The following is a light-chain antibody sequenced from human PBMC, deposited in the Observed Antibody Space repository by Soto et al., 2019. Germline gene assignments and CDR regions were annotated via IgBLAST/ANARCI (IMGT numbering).Light chain of an antibody. CDR1: SSNIGNNY. CDR3: ATWDGSLPAEV. CDR2: DNN. Sequence: QSVLTQPPSVSAAPGQKVTISCSGSSSNIGNNYVSWYQQLPGTAPKILIYDNNNRPSGIPDRFSGSKSGTSGTLDITGLQTGDEADDYCATWDGSLPAEVFGGGTKLTVL. J-gene: IGLJ2*01. V-gene: IGLV1-51*01.